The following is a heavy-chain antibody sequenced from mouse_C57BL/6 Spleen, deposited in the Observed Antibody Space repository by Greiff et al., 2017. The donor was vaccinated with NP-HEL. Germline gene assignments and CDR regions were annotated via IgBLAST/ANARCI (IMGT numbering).Heavy chain of an antibody. CDR1: GFSLTSYG. J-gene: IGHJ4*01. Sequence: VQRVESGPGLVQPSQSLSITCTVSGFSLTSYGVHWVRQSPGKGLEWLGVIWRGGSTDYNAAFMSRLSITKDNSKSQVFFKMNSLQADDTAIYYCAKNPTTVVAGYYAMDYWGQGTSVTVSS. V-gene: IGHV2-5*01. CDR3: AKNPTTVVAGYYAMDY. D-gene: IGHD1-1*01. CDR2: IWRGGST.